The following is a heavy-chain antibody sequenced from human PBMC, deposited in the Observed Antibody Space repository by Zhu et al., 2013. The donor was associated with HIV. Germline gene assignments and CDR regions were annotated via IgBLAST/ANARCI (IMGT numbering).Heavy chain of an antibody. CDR2: ISAYNGNT. CDR1: GYTFTSYG. V-gene: IGHV1-18*01. Sequence: QVQLVQSGAEVKKPGASVKVSCKASGYTFTSYGISWVRQAPGQGLEWMGWISAYNGNTNYAQKLQGRVTMTTDTSTSTAYMELRSLRSDDTAVYYCARNSSSWYAGPLLGQYGMDVWGQGTTVTVSS. CDR3: ARNSSSWYAGPLLGQYGMDV. J-gene: IGHJ6*02. D-gene: IGHD6-13*01.